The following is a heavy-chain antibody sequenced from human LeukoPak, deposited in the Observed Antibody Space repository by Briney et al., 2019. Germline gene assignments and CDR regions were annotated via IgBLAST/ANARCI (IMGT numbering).Heavy chain of an antibody. D-gene: IGHD2-15*01. CDR2: INPNSGGA. J-gene: IGHJ4*02. CDR1: GYTFTGYY. CDR3: ARDAGYCSGGSCYNLEDY. V-gene: IGHV1-2*02. Sequence: ASVKVSCKAAGYTFTGYYMHCVRRAPGQGLEWMGWINPNSGGANDAQKFQGRVTITSDTSISTAYMELSRLRSDDTAVYYCARDAGYCSGGSCYNLEDYWGQGTLVTVSS.